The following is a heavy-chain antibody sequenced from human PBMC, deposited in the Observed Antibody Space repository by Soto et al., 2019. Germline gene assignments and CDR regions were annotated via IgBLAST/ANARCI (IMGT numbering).Heavy chain of an antibody. CDR3: ARLVTSSGHAFDI. CDR2: INPSGGST. V-gene: IGHV1-46*01. J-gene: IGHJ3*02. D-gene: IGHD3-10*01. Sequence: GASVKVSCKASGYTFTSYYMHWVRQAPGQGLERMGIINPSGGSTSYAQKFQGRVTMTRDTSTSTVYMELSSLRSEDTAVFYCARLVTSSGHAFDIWGRGTMVTVSS. CDR1: GYTFTSYY.